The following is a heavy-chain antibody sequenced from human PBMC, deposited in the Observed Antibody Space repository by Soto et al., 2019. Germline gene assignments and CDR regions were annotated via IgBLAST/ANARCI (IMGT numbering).Heavy chain of an antibody. D-gene: IGHD3-22*01. CDR1: GDTFSSYA. J-gene: IGHJ4*02. CDR2: IIPMFGTA. V-gene: IGHV1-69*06. Sequence: QVQLVQSGAEVKKPGSSVKVSCKASGDTFSSYAINWVRQAPGQGLEWMGGIIPMFGTANYAQKFKGRVTITACKSTSTVYMELSSLRSEDTAVYYGARVSPAHYYDSSGYYSPLDYWGQGTLVTVSS. CDR3: ARVSPAHYYDSSGYYSPLDY.